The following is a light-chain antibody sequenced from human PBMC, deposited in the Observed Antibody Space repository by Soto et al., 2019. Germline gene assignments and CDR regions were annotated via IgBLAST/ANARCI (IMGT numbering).Light chain of an antibody. CDR1: QSISSQ. V-gene: IGKV1-5*01. CDR2: HAS. CDR3: QQYSDYPRT. J-gene: IGKJ1*01. Sequence: DIQMTQSPSTLSASVGDRVTITCRASQSISSQLVWYQQKPGKAPKLLIYHASTLESGVPSGFSGSGFGTEFTLTISSLQPDDFATYYCQQYSDYPRTFGQGTRVDI.